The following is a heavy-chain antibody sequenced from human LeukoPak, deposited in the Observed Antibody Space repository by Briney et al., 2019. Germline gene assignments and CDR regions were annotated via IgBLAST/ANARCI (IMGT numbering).Heavy chain of an antibody. CDR3: AKGVAYYGSGSSYDFFDY. D-gene: IGHD3-10*01. J-gene: IGHJ4*02. CDR1: GFTFSSYA. V-gene: IGHV3-23*01. Sequence: GGSLRLSCAASGFTFSSYAMSWVRQAPGKGLEWVSAISGSGGSTYYADSVKGRFTISRDNSKNTLYLQMNSLRAEDTAVYYCAKGVAYYGSGSSYDFFDYWGQGTLVTVSS. CDR2: ISGSGGST.